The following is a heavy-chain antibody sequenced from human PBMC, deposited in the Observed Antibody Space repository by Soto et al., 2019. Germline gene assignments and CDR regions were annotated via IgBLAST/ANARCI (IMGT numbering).Heavy chain of an antibody. Sequence: SVKVSCKASGGTFSSYAISWVRQAPGQGLEWMGGIIPIFGTANYAQKFQGRVTITADESTSTAYMELSSLRSEDTAVYYCARDWGQFYDYVWGSYRYSGFDPWGQGTLVTAPQ. CDR3: ARDWGQFYDYVWGSYRYSGFDP. CDR1: GGTFSSYA. CDR2: IIPIFGTA. J-gene: IGHJ5*02. V-gene: IGHV1-69*13. D-gene: IGHD3-16*02.